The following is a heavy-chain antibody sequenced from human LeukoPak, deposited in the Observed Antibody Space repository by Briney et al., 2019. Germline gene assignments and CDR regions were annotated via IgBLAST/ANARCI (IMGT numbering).Heavy chain of an antibody. D-gene: IGHD6-6*01. V-gene: IGHV3-66*01. CDR2: TYSSSNT. J-gene: IGHJ4*02. Sequence: PGGSLRLSCAASGFTVSTSYMNWVRQIPGEPLEWVAVTYSSSNTAYAGSVKGRFTISRDNSKNTLYLQMDNLRAEDTAIYYCARDEGRGSSSWLDNWGQGTLVTVSS. CDR3: ARDEGRGSSSWLDN. CDR1: GFTVSTSY.